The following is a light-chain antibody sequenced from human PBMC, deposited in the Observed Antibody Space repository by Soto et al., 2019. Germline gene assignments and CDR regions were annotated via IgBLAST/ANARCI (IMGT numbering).Light chain of an antibody. V-gene: IGKV3-20*01. CDR3: QQHGTSRT. Sequence: EIVLAQSPGTLSLSPGERATLSCRASQSVTNNYLAWYQQRPGLAPRLLIYGASTRTAGIPDRFTGSGSGTDFTLTISRLEPEDFAVYYCQQHGTSRTFGQGTKVDIK. CDR2: GAS. CDR1: QSVTNNY. J-gene: IGKJ1*01.